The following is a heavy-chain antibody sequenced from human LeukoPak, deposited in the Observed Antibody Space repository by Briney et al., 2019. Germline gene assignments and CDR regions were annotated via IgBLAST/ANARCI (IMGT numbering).Heavy chain of an antibody. V-gene: IGHV3-23*01. Sequence: AGGSLRLSCAASGLTFSTYAMSWVRQAPGKGLEWVSSITASSGSTYYADSVKGRFTISRDNSKNTLYLQMNSLRAGDTAVYYCAKDPIFSGSYGVFDYWGLGTLVTVSS. CDR1: GLTFSTYA. D-gene: IGHD1-26*01. J-gene: IGHJ4*02. CDR2: ITASSGST. CDR3: AKDPIFSGSYGVFDY.